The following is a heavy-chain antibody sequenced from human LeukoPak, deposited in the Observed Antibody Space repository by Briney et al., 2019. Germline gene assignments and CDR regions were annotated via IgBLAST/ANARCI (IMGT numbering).Heavy chain of an antibody. V-gene: IGHV1-24*01. CDR1: GYTLTELS. CDR3: VRDKLTGASRLDY. Sequence: ASVKVSCKVSGYTLTELSMHWVRQAPGKGLEWMGGFDPEDGETIYAQKFQGRVTMTEDTSTDTAYMELNSLRAEDTAVYYCVRDKLTGASRLDYWGQGTLLTVS. J-gene: IGHJ4*02. D-gene: IGHD7-27*01. CDR2: FDPEDGET.